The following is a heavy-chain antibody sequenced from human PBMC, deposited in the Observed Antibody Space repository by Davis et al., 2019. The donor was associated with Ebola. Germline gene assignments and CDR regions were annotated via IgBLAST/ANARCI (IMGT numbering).Heavy chain of an antibody. CDR1: GFTFSSYA. CDR2: ISGSGGST. Sequence: GESLKISCAASGFTFSSYAMSWVRQAPGKGLEWVSAISGSGGSTYYADSVKGRFTISRDNSKNTLYLQMNSLRAEDTAEYYCAKDWSSGWPNDAFDIWGQGTMVTVSS. D-gene: IGHD6-19*01. V-gene: IGHV3-23*01. J-gene: IGHJ3*02. CDR3: AKDWSSGWPNDAFDI.